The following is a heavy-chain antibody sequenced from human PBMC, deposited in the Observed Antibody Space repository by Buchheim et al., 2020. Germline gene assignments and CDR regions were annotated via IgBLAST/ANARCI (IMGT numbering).Heavy chain of an antibody. V-gene: IGHV3-11*01. Sequence: QVQLVESGEGLVKPGGPLRLSCAASGFTFSDYYISWIRQAPGKGLEWVSYISSSGSTIYYADSVKGRFTISRDNAKNSLYLQMNSLRAEDTAVYYCAREGSRLELRFIYYYYGMDVWGQGTT. CDR1: GFTFSDYY. J-gene: IGHJ6*02. CDR3: AREGSRLELRFIYYYYGMDV. D-gene: IGHD1-7*01. CDR2: ISSSGSTI.